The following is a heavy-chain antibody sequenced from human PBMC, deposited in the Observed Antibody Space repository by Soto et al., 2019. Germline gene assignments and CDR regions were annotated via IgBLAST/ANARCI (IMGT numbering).Heavy chain of an antibody. V-gene: IGHV3-64D*06. D-gene: IGHD6-13*01. Sequence: GGSLRLSCSASGFTFSSYAMHWVRQAPGKGLEYVSAISSNGGSTYYADSVKGRFTISRDNSKNTLYLQMSNLRAEDTAVYYCVKDLGLAALTKEYFQHWGQGTLVTVYS. CDR1: GFTFSSYA. CDR2: ISSNGGST. CDR3: VKDLGLAALTKEYFQH. J-gene: IGHJ1*01.